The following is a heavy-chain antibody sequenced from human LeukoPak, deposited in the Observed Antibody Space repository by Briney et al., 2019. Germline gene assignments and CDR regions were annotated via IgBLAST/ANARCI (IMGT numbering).Heavy chain of an antibody. V-gene: IGHV1-24*01. Sequence: ASVKVSCKVSGYTLTELSMHWVRQAPGKGLEWMGGLDPEDGETIYAQKFQGRVTMTEDTSTDTAYMELSSLRSEDTAVYYCATVRIAAAGNPFDCWGQGTLVTVSS. D-gene: IGHD6-13*01. CDR1: GYTLTELS. J-gene: IGHJ4*02. CDR2: LDPEDGET. CDR3: ATVRIAAAGNPFDC.